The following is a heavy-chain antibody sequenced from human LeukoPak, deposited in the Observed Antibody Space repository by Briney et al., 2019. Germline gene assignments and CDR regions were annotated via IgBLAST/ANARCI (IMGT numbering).Heavy chain of an antibody. J-gene: IGHJ4*02. V-gene: IGHV4-34*01. CDR3: ARGIDSWRPFDQ. Sequence: PSETLSLTCGVYGGSFSGYSWSWIRQSPGKGLEWIAEINHSGSTTYNPSFKSRVTISVDTSKDQFSLKVTSVTAADTAVYYCARGIDSWRPFDQWGQGTMVTVSS. D-gene: IGHD3-9*01. CDR2: INHSGST. CDR1: GGSFSGYS.